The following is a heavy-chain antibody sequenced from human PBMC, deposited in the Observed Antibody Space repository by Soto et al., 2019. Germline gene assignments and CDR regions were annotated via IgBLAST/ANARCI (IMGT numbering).Heavy chain of an antibody. CDR1: GFNFIEHY. J-gene: IGHJ4*02. V-gene: IGHV3-72*01. CDR3: ASNSYGYTFYDY. CDR2: IRRKANSYTT. D-gene: IGHD5-18*01. Sequence: SLRLSCAASGFNFIEHYMDWARQAPGKGLEWVGRIRRKANSYTTVYAASMKGRFIISRHDSMNSVYLQMNSLKTEDTAVYYCASNSYGYTFYDYWGQGTLVTVSS.